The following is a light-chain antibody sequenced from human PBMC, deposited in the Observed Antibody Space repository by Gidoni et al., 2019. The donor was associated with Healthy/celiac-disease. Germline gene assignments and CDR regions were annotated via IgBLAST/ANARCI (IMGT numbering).Light chain of an antibody. V-gene: IGKV3-11*01. CDR1: QSVSSY. Sequence: PGERATLSCRASQSVSSYLAWYQQKPGQAPRLLIYDASNRATGIPARFSGSGSGTDFTLTISSLEPEDFAVYYCQQRSNWLTFGGGTKVEIK. CDR3: QQRSNWLT. CDR2: DAS. J-gene: IGKJ4*01.